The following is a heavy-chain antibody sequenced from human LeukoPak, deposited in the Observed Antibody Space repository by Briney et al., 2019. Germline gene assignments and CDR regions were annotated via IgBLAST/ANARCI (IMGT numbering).Heavy chain of an antibody. CDR1: GYAFTTYC. Sequence: ASVKVSCKASGYAFTTYCINWVRQAPGQGLEWMGRINPNSGVTVYAQKFQDRVTMTRDASISTAYMELNSLTSDDTAIYYCARDLIYYQLLLLSFDVWGQGTMVTVSS. CDR2: INPNSGVT. CDR3: ARDLIYYQLLLLSFDV. V-gene: IGHV1-2*06. J-gene: IGHJ3*01. D-gene: IGHD2-2*01.